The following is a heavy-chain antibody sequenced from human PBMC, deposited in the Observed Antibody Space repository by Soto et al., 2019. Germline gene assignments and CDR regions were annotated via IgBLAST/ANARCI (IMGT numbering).Heavy chain of an antibody. J-gene: IGHJ4*02. CDR3: ARDLDGSGSYYTDF. V-gene: IGHV1-18*01. CDR2: IGPYNGKT. Sequence: ASVKVSCKASGYAFSHYGISWVRLAPGQGLEWMGWIGPYNGKTNYAQKLQGRVTMTTDTSTNTAYMELRSLRSDDTAVYYCARDLDGSGSYYTDFWGQGTLVTVSS. CDR1: GYAFSHYG. D-gene: IGHD3-10*01.